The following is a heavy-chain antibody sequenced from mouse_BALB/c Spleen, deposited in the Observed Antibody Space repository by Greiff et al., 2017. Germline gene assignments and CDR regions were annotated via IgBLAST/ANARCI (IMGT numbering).Heavy chain of an antibody. CDR1: GYTFTNYW. CDR3: ARPLYYGSYYYAMEY. Sequence: QVQLQQSGAELVRPGTSVKISCKASGYTFTNYWLGWVKQRPGHGLEWIGDIYPGSGSTNYNEKFKGKATFTADTSSNTAYMQLSSLTSEDSAVYYCARPLYYGSYYYAMEYWGQGTSVTVSS. V-gene: IGHV1-63*02. CDR2: IYPGSGST. J-gene: IGHJ4*01. D-gene: IGHD2-1*01.